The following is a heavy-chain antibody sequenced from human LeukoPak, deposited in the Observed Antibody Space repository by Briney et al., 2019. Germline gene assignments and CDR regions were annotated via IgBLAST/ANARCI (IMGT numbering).Heavy chain of an antibody. V-gene: IGHV5-51*01. D-gene: IGHD4-11*01. CDR3: ARRASDYSNYVRAGIDY. CDR1: GYSFTSYW. J-gene: IGHJ4*02. Sequence: GESLKISCKGSGYSFTSYWIGWVRQMPGKGLEWMGIIYPGVSDTRYSPSFQGQVTISADKSISTAYLQWSSLKASDTAMYYCARRASDYSNYVRAGIDYWGQGTLVTVSS. CDR2: IYPGVSDT.